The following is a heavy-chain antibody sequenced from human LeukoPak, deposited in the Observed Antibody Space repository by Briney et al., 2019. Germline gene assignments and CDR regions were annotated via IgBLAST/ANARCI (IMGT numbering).Heavy chain of an antibody. V-gene: IGHV3-30*04. J-gene: IGHJ2*01. CDR1: GFTFTTYT. Sequence: GRSLRLSCAASGFTFTTYTMHWVRQAPGKGLEWVAVISYGGKNKYYADSVRGRFTISRDNSKNTMYIQMNSLRAEDTAVYYCARPVLGSSDLYFDLWGRGTLVTVSS. D-gene: IGHD6-6*01. CDR2: ISYGGKNK. CDR3: ARPVLGSSDLYFDL.